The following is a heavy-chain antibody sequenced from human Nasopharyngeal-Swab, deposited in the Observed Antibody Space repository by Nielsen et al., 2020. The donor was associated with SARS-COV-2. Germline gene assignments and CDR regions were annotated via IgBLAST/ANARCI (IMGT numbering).Heavy chain of an antibody. D-gene: IGHD5-18*01. CDR2: IYYSGST. V-gene: IGHV4-39*01. J-gene: IGHJ4*02. Sequence: PGKGLEWIGSIYYSGSTYYNPSLKSRVTISVDTSKNQFSLKLSSVTAADTAVYYCASLNVDTAMVPDYWGQGTLGTVSS. CDR3: ASLNVDTAMVPDY.